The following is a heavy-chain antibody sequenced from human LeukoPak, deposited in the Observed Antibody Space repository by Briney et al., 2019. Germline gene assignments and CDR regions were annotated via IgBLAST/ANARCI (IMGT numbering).Heavy chain of an antibody. V-gene: IGHV3-23*01. D-gene: IGHD5-24*01. J-gene: IGHJ4*02. CDR3: AKRSSRDGYNWARLPPSRGTPLDY. CDR2: ISGSGGST. CDR1: GFTFSSYA. Sequence: PGGSLRLSCAASGFTFSSYAMSWVRQAPGKVQAWVSAISGSGGSTYYADSVKGRFTISRDNSKNTLYLQMNSLRAEDMAVYYCAKRSSRDGYNWARLPPSRGTPLDYWGQGTLVTVSS.